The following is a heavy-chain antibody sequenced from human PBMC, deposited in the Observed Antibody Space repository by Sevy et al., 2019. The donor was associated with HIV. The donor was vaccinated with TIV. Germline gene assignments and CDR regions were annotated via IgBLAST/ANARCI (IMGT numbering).Heavy chain of an antibody. Sequence: GGSLRLSCEASGFTFSSYAMSWVRQAPGKGLEWVSVLSGSDGSTYYADSVKGRFTISRDNSKNTLYLQMNSLRAEDTAVYYCAKDGSASSGWTYENYYMDVWGKGTTVTVSS. CDR1: GFTFSSYA. CDR3: AKDGSASSGWTYENYYMDV. CDR2: LSGSDGST. D-gene: IGHD6-25*01. J-gene: IGHJ6*03. V-gene: IGHV3-23*01.